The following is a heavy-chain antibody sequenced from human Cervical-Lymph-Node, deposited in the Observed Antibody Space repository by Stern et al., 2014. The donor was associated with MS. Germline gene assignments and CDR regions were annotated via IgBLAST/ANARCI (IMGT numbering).Heavy chain of an antibody. CDR3: ARDRYGDPFDY. V-gene: IGHV1-2*02. J-gene: IGHJ4*02. D-gene: IGHD4-17*01. CDR1: GYTFRDYY. CDR2: ITPNSGGT. Sequence: VQLVQSGAELKKPGASMKVSCKASGYTFRDYYIHWVRQAPGQGLEYMVWITPNSGGTNYAQKLRGRVTMTSDTSINTAYLQLNGLQSDDTAIYYCARDRYGDPFDYWGQGTLVTVSS.